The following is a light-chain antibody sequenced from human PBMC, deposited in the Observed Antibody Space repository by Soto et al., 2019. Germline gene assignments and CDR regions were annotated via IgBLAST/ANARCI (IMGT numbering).Light chain of an antibody. Sequence: DIVMTQSPDSLAVSLGERATINCKSSQSVLYSSSNKNYLAWYQQKPGQPPNLLIYWPSTRESGVPDRFSGRGSGTDFTLTISSLQAEDVAVYYCQQYYTTPLTFGQGTKLEIK. CDR2: WPS. V-gene: IGKV4-1*01. CDR1: QSVLYSSSNKNY. J-gene: IGKJ2*01. CDR3: QQYYTTPLT.